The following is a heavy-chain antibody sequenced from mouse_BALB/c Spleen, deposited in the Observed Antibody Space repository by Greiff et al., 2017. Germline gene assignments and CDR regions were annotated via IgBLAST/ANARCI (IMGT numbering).Heavy chain of an antibody. CDR1: GYAFSSYW. CDR3: ARSYYGNYDYAMDY. Sequence: QVQLKQSGAELVRPGSSVKISCKASGYAFSSYWMNWVKQRPGQGLEWIGQIYPGDGDTNYNGKFKGKATLTADKSSSTAYMQLSSLTSEDSAVYFCARSYYGNYDYAMDYWGQGTSVTVSS. D-gene: IGHD2-10*01. V-gene: IGHV1-80*01. CDR2: IYPGDGDT. J-gene: IGHJ4*01.